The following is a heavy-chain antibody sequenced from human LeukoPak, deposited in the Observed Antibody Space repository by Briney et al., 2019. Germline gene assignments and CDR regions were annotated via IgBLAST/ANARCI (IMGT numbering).Heavy chain of an antibody. V-gene: IGHV4-39*01. J-gene: IGHJ4*02. D-gene: IGHD4-17*01. CDR2: IYYSGST. Sequence: PSETLSLTCTVSGGSISSSSYYWGWIRQPPGKGLEWIGSIYYSGSTYYNPSLKSRVTISVDTSKNQFSLKLSSVTAADTAVYYCARAGYGDPINYWGQGTLVTVSS. CDR3: ARAGYGDPINY. CDR1: GGSISSSSYY.